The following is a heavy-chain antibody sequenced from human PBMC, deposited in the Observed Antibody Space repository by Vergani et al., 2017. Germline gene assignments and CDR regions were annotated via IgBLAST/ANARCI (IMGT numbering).Heavy chain of an antibody. CDR1: GYSLTELT. V-gene: IGHV1-24*01. CDR2: FDPEHGEV. D-gene: IGHD3-22*01. Sequence: QVQLVQSGSEVRKPGASVKVSCQVSGYSLTELTIHWVRQAPGKGLEWMGGFDPEHGEVTFEHHSQGRVTMTEDRSPDTAYMELSSVLPEDTALYYCAVLTDYYDSSGYYLDYWGQGTLVTVSS. J-gene: IGHJ4*02. CDR3: AVLTDYYDSSGYYLDY.